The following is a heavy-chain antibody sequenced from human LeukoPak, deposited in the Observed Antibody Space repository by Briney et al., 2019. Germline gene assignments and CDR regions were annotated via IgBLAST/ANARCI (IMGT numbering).Heavy chain of an antibody. D-gene: IGHD2-2*02. J-gene: IGHJ4*02. CDR2: INPNSGGT. Sequence: ASVKVSCKASGYTFTGYYMHWVRQAPGQGLEWMGWINPNSGGTNYAQKFQGRVTMTRDTSISTAYMELSRLRSDDTAVYYCARDLGLLLYQDCFDYWGQGTLVTVSS. CDR3: ARDLGLLLYQDCFDY. V-gene: IGHV1-2*02. CDR1: GYTFTGYY.